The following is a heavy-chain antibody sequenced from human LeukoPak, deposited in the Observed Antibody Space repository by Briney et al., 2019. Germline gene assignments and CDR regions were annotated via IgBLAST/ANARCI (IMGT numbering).Heavy chain of an antibody. Sequence: PGGSLRLSCAASGFTFSSYSMNWVRQAPGKGLEWVSSISSSSSYIYYADSVKGRFTISRDNAKNSLYLQMNSLRAEDTAVYYCARDGPGVAEEFDYWGQGTLVTVSS. CDR3: ARDGPGVAEEFDY. CDR2: ISSSSSYI. J-gene: IGHJ4*02. D-gene: IGHD7-27*01. V-gene: IGHV3-21*01. CDR1: GFTFSSYS.